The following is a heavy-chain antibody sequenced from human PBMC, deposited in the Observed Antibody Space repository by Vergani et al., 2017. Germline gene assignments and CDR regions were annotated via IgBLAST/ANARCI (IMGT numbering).Heavy chain of an antibody. Sequence: QVQLHESGPGLVKPSQTLSLTCTVSGGSITSGSFYWSWIRQPAGKGLEWIGRIHSSGTTNYNPSLKSRVTLSVDTSKNQLSLRMTSVTAADTAVYYCVRDPLYSTTWPFLLLGMDVWGQGTTVTVSS. D-gene: IGHD6-13*01. CDR2: IHSSGTT. CDR3: VRDPLYSTTWPFLLLGMDV. V-gene: IGHV4-61*02. J-gene: IGHJ6*02. CDR1: GGSITSGSFY.